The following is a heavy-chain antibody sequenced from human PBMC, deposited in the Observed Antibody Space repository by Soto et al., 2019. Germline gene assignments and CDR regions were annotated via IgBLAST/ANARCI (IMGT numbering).Heavy chain of an antibody. V-gene: IGHV4-30-2*01. CDR3: ARERYGGGEFDY. D-gene: IGHD3-16*01. Sequence: SETLSLTCTVSGDSISSGGYSWNWIRQPPGKGLEWIAYIHHNGNTYYNPSLRSRVTISLDRSKNQFSLKLSSVTAADTAVYYCARERYGGGEFDYWGRGTLVTVSS. CDR1: GDSISSGGYS. J-gene: IGHJ4*02. CDR2: IHHNGNT.